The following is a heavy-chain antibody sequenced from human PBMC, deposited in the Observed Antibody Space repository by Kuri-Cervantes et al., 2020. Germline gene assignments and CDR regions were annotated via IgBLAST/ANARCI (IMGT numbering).Heavy chain of an antibody. CDR3: TTDLPRSAAYSHDY. J-gene: IGHJ4*02. CDR1: GFTFSGSA. V-gene: IGHV3-73*01. Sequence: GGSLRLSCAASGFTFSGSAMHWVRQASGKGLEWVGRIRSKANSYATAYAASVKGRFTISRDDSENTLYVQMNSLKIEDTAVYYCTTDLPRSAAYSHDYWGQGALVTVSS. D-gene: IGHD6-25*01. CDR2: IRSKANSYAT.